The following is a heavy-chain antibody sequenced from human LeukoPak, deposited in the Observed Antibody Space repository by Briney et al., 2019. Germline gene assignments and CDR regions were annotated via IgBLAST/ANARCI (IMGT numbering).Heavy chain of an antibody. CDR1: GSAFSSYW. D-gene: IGHD6-19*01. Sequence: GGSLRLSCAASGSAFSSYWMSWVRQAPGKGLEWVASIKQDGSEKYYVDSVKGRFTISRDNAKNSLYLQMNSLRAEDTAVYYCARDPSSGWYLKGWFDPWGQGTLVTVSS. V-gene: IGHV3-7*01. J-gene: IGHJ5*02. CDR2: IKQDGSEK. CDR3: ARDPSSGWYLKGWFDP.